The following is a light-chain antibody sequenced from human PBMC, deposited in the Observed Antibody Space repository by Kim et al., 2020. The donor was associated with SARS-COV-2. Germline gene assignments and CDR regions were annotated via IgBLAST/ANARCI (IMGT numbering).Light chain of an antibody. V-gene: IGLV3-19*01. CDR1: IRRSRY. J-gene: IGLJ2*01. Sequence: ASVETVRMTSRRDIRRSRYAACYHQQPGEAPLLVISDENNRPSWVPHRFSGCNSGNTASLFITGVHEEDEADYYCSSRRSSSNHLVFGGGTQLNVL. CDR3: SSRRSSSNHLV. CDR2: DEN.